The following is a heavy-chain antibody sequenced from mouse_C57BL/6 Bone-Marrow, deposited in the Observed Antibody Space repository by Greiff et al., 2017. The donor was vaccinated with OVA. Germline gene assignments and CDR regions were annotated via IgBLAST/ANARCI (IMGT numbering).Heavy chain of an antibody. D-gene: IGHD1-1*01. CDR3: TSTVVDYYAMDY. CDR1: GFTFSDAW. Sequence: EVQGVESGGGLVQPGGSMKLSCAASGFTFSDAWMDWVRQSPEKGLEWVAEIRNKANNHATYYAESVKGRFTISRDDSKSSVYLQMNSLRAEDTGIYYCTSTVVDYYAMDYWGQGTSVTVSS. V-gene: IGHV6-6*01. J-gene: IGHJ4*01. CDR2: IRNKANNHAT.